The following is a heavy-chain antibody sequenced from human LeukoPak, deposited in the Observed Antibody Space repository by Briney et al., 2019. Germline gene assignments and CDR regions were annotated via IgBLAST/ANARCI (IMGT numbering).Heavy chain of an antibody. CDR3: AKETIYGAGSYCDY. J-gene: IGHJ4*02. CDR1: GFTFSSYA. CDR2: ISYDGSNK. Sequence: GRSLRLSCAASGFTFSSYAMHWVRQAPGKGLEWVAVISYDGSNKHYADTVKGRFTISRDNSKNTLYLQMNSLRAEDTAVYYCAKETIYGAGSYCDYWGQGTLVTVSS. D-gene: IGHD3-10*01. V-gene: IGHV3-30*04.